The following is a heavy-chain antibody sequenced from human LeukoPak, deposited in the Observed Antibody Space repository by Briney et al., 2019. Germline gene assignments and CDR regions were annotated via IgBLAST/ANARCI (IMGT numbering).Heavy chain of an antibody. CDR2: IYCSGKT. V-gene: IGHV4-59*03. CDR3: QKTAYEILTGYSSGFSD. D-gene: IGHD3-9*01. Sequence: SETLSFTCTVSGGASRNFIWTRVLQPPVKRLQKIGDIYCSGKTNYNPYLKSRVTISVETSKNQFSLKMNSVTAADTVFFFKQKTAYEILTGYSSGFSDWGQGTLVTVSS. J-gene: IGHJ4*02. CDR1: GGASRNFI.